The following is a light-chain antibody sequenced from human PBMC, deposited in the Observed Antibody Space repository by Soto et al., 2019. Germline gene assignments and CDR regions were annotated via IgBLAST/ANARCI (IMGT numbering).Light chain of an antibody. J-gene: IGKJ4*01. V-gene: IGKV1-39*01. CDR1: QSISSY. CDR3: QQSYSTLFT. CDR2: AAS. Sequence: DIQMTQSPSSLSASVGDRVTITCRASQSISSYLNWYQQKPGKAPKLLIYAASSLQSGVPSRFSGSGSGTDFTLTISSLQPEDFATYYCQQSYSTLFTFGGGTKVAIK.